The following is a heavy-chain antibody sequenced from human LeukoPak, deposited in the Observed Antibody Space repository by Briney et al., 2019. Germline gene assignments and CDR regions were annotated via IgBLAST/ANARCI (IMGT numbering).Heavy chain of an antibody. CDR3: ARGDIVATPSLFFDY. Sequence: ASVKVSCKASGYTFTGYYMHWVRQAPGQGLERMGRINPNSGGTNYAQKFQGRVTMTRDTSISTAYMELSRLRSDDTAVYYCARGDIVATPSLFFDYWGQGTLVTVSS. CDR1: GYTFTGYY. V-gene: IGHV1-2*06. J-gene: IGHJ4*02. D-gene: IGHD5-12*01. CDR2: INPNSGGT.